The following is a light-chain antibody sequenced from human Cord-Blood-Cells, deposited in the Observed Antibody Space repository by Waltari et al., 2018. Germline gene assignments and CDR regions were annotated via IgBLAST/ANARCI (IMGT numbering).Light chain of an antibody. CDR3: QTWGTGINWV. V-gene: IGLV4-69*01. Sequence: QLVLTQSPSASASLGASVTLTCTLSSGHSSYAIAWHQQQPEKGPRYLMKLNSDGSHSKGDGIPDHFSGSSSGAERYLTLSSLQSEDEADYYCQTWGTGINWVFGGGTKLTVL. CDR2: LNSDGSH. J-gene: IGLJ3*02. CDR1: SGHSSYA.